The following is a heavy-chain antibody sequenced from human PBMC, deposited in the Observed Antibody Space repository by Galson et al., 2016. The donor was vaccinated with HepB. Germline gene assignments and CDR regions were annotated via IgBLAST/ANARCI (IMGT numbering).Heavy chain of an antibody. Sequence: SLRLSCAASGFTFTNHGMHWVRQAPGKGLEWVALIWYDGSNKFYADSVKGRFTISRDNSKNTLHLQMYSLRAEDTAVYFCARGDYVTSSYFDLWGRGTLVTVSS. CDR2: IWYDGSNK. CDR3: ARGDYVTSSYFDL. J-gene: IGHJ2*01. CDR1: GFTFTNHG. D-gene: IGHD4-17*01. V-gene: IGHV3-33*01.